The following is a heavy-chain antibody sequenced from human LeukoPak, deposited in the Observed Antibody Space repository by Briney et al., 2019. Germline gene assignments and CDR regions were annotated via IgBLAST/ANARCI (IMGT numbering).Heavy chain of an antibody. D-gene: IGHD6-6*01. CDR2: MNPNSGNT. CDR1: GYTFTSYD. J-gene: IGHJ5*02. V-gene: IGHV1-8*01. CDR3: ARATRIAARTRVNWFDP. Sequence: ASVKVSCKASGYTFTSYDINWVRQATGQGLEGMGWMNPNSGNTGYAQKFQGRVTMTRNTSISTAYMELSSLRSEDTAVYYCARATRIAARTRVNWFDPWGQGTLVTVSS.